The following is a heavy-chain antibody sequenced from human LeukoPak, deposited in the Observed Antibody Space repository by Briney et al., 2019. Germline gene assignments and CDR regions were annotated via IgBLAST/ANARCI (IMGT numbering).Heavy chain of an antibody. CDR2: INHSGST. Sequence: PSETLSLTCAVYGGSFSGYYWSWIRQPPGKGLEWIGEINHSGSTNYNPSLKSRVTISLDTSKNQFSLKLSSVTAADTAVYYCARDVITARTFDPWGQGTLVTVSS. CDR3: ARDVITARTFDP. V-gene: IGHV4-34*01. J-gene: IGHJ5*02. CDR1: GGSFSGYY. D-gene: IGHD2/OR15-2a*01.